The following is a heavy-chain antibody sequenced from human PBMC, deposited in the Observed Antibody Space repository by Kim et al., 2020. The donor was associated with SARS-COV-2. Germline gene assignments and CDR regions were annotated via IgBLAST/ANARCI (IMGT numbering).Heavy chain of an antibody. V-gene: IGHV1-2*02. J-gene: IGHJ6*02. Sequence: ASVKVSCKASGYTFTGYYMHWVRQAPGQGLEWMGWINPNSGGTNYAQKFQGRVTMTRDTSISTAYMELSRLRSDDTAVYYCARDRPRFPAVDTGQKYYYYGMDVWGQGTTVTVSS. CDR1: GYTFTGYY. CDR2: INPNSGGT. D-gene: IGHD2-2*01. CDR3: ARDRPRFPAVDTGQKYYYYGMDV.